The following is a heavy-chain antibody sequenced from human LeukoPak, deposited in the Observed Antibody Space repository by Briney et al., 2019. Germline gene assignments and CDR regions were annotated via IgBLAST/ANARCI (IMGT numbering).Heavy chain of an antibody. CDR2: ISGLNGDT. J-gene: IGHJ5*02. V-gene: IGHV1-18*04. D-gene: IGHD2-2*01. CDR1: GYTFPDFG. Sequence: ASVKVSCKASGYTFPDFGTSWVRQAPGQGLDWMGWISGLNGDTKYAQNFQGRVSMATDTSTSTVYMELRSLTSDDTGVYYCARDLLVICRSTHCQKDENWFDPWGQGTLVVVSS. CDR3: ARDLLVICRSTHCQKDENWFDP.